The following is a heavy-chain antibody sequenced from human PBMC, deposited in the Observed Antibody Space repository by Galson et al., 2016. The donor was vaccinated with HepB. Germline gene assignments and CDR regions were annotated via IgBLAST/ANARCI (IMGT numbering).Heavy chain of an antibody. CDR3: ARDSGSPNWFDP. Sequence: SVKVSCKASGYTFTTYAMHWVRQAPGQRLEWMGWINAGTGNTKYSQKFQGRVTITRDTSASTAYMELSSLRSEDTAVYYCARDSGSPNWFDPWGQGTLVTVSS. D-gene: IGHD1-26*01. CDR1: GYTFTTYA. CDR2: INAGTGNT. V-gene: IGHV1-3*01. J-gene: IGHJ5*02.